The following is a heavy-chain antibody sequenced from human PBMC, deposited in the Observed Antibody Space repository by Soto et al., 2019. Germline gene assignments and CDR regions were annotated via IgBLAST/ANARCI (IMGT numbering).Heavy chain of an antibody. Sequence: QVHLVQSGAEVKKPGASVKVSCKASGYTFTSYGITWVRQAPGQGLEWMGWISAHNGNTDYAQKLQGRVIVTRDTSTSPAHMELRGLISDDTAVYYCARGRYGDYWGQGALVTVSS. J-gene: IGHJ4*02. CDR2: ISAHNGNT. CDR3: ARGRYGDY. CDR1: GYTFTSYG. V-gene: IGHV1-18*01. D-gene: IGHD1-1*01.